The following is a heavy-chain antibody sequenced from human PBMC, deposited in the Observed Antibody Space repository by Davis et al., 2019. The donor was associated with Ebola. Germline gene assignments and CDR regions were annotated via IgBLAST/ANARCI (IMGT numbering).Heavy chain of an antibody. Sequence: PGGSLRLSCAASGFTFDHYAMHWVRQGPGKGLEWVSGISWNSGSIGYADSVKGRFTISRDNAKNSLYLQMNSLRAEDTALYYCAKIYRRYYYESSGYFFDYWGQGTLVTVSS. CDR3: AKIYRRYYYESSGYFFDY. CDR2: ISWNSGSI. V-gene: IGHV3-9*01. J-gene: IGHJ4*02. CDR1: GFTFDHYA. D-gene: IGHD3-22*01.